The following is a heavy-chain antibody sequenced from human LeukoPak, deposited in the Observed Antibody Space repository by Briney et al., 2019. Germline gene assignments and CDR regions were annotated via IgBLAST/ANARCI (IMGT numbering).Heavy chain of an antibody. V-gene: IGHV1-69*13. CDR1: GGTFSSYA. Sequence: SVQVSCKASGGTFSSYAISWVRQAPGQGLEWMGGIIPIFGTANYAQKFQGRVTITADESTSTAYMELSSLRSEDTAVYYCARDSSEFRNLIPYWGQGTLVTVSS. D-gene: IGHD1-14*01. J-gene: IGHJ1*01. CDR3: ARDSSEFRNLIPY. CDR2: IIPIFGTA.